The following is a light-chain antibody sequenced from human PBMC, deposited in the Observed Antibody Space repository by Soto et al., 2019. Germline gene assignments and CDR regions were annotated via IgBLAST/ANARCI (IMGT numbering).Light chain of an antibody. CDR3: SSPAGSKNLV. CDR2: EVS. CDR1: NSYVGTYNY. Sequence: QSALAQPPSASGSPGQSVTITCTGTNSYVGTYNYVSWYQHHTGKSPKFLIYEVSRRPVGVPDRFSGSTSGNTASLTVSGLQAEDEADYYCSSPAGSKNLVFGGGTKLTVL. V-gene: IGLV2-8*01. J-gene: IGLJ3*02.